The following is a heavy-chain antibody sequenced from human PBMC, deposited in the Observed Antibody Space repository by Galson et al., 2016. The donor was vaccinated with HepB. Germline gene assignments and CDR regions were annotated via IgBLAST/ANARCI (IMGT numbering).Heavy chain of an antibody. CDR2: ISGSGSST. CDR1: GFTFSSYA. D-gene: IGHD3-22*01. V-gene: IGHV3-23*01. J-gene: IGHJ6*02. CDR3: AKDSSAYYYVSFYYYAMDV. Sequence: SLRLSCAASGFTFSSYAVNWVRQAPGKGLEWVSSISGSGSSTYYADSVKGRFTISRDNSKNTLYLQMNSLRAEDTALYYCAKDSSAYYYVSFYYYAMDVWGQGTTVTVSS.